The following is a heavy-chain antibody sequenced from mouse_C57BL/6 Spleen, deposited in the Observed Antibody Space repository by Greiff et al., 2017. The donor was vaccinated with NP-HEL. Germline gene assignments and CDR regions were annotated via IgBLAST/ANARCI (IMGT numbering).Heavy chain of an antibody. CDR2: INPNNGGH. V-gene: IGHV1-22*01. Sequence: EVQLQQSGPELVKPGASVKMSCKASGYPFTDYNMHWVQQSHGKSLEWLGYINPNNGGHSSNQKFKGKATLTVNKSSSTAYMELRSLTSEDAAVYYCARGDFDYWGQGTTLTVSS. CDR1: GYPFTDYN. J-gene: IGHJ2*01. CDR3: ARGDFDY.